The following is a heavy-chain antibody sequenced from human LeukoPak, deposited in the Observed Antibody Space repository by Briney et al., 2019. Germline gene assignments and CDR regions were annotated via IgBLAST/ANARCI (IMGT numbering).Heavy chain of an antibody. CDR2: ISWNSGSI. Sequence: GGSLRLSCAASGFTFYDYAMHWVRHAPGEGLEWVSGISWNSGSIGYADSVKGRFTISRDNAKNSLYLQMNSLRAEDTALYYCAKGRGDRYSGYSSHYFDYWGQGTLVTVSS. J-gene: IGHJ4*02. CDR3: AKGRGDRYSGYSSHYFDY. V-gene: IGHV3-9*01. CDR1: GFTFYDYA. D-gene: IGHD5-12*01.